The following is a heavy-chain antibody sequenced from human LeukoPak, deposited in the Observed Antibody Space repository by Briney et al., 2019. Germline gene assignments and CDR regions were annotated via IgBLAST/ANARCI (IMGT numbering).Heavy chain of an antibody. Sequence: ASVKVSCRASGYTFTGYYMHWVRQAPGHGLEWMGWISAYNGNTNYAQKLQGRVTMTTDTSTSTAYMELRSLRSDDTAVYYCARVVYDILTGYANDAFDIWGQGTMVTVSS. CDR3: ARVVYDILTGYANDAFDI. V-gene: IGHV1-18*04. D-gene: IGHD3-9*01. CDR2: ISAYNGNT. CDR1: GYTFTGYY. J-gene: IGHJ3*02.